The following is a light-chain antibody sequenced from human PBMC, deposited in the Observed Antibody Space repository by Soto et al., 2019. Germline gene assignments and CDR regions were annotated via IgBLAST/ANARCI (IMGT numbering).Light chain of an antibody. Sequence: IQMTQSPSTLSASVGDRVNITCRASQSIFSWLAWYQQKPGKAPNLLIFKGSSLESGVPSRYSGSGSATEFTLTLRGLQPDDLANYYCQQYNSFPYSFGQGTKLEIK. CDR2: KGS. CDR1: QSIFSW. V-gene: IGKV1-5*03. CDR3: QQYNSFPYS. J-gene: IGKJ2*03.